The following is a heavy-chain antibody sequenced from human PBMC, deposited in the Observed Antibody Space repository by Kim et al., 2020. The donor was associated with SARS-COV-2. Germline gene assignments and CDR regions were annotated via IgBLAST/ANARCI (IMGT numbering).Heavy chain of an antibody. J-gene: IGHJ3*02. CDR2: INHSGST. D-gene: IGHD3-22*01. Sequence: SETLSLTCAVYGGSFSGYYWSWIRQPPGKGLEWIGEINHSGSTNYNPSLKSRVTISVDTSKNQFSLKLSSVTAADTAVYYCARVPADYYDSSGYYYVDAFDIWGQGTMVTVSS. CDR1: GGSFSGYY. CDR3: ARVPADYYDSSGYYYVDAFDI. V-gene: IGHV4-34*01.